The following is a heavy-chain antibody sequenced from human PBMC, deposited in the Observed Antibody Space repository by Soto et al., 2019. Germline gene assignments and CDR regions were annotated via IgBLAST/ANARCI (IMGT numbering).Heavy chain of an antibody. J-gene: IGHJ4*02. V-gene: IGHV4-61*01. D-gene: IGHD3-22*01. CDR2: IYYSGST. CDR3: ARDLLDYYDSSRYFDH. CDR1: GGSVSSGSYY. Sequence: PSETLSLTCTVSGGSVSSGSYYWSWIRQPPGKGLEWIGYIYYSGSTNYNPSLKSRVTISVDTSKNQFSLKLRSVTAADTAVYYCARDLLDYYDSSRYFDHWGQGTLVTVSS.